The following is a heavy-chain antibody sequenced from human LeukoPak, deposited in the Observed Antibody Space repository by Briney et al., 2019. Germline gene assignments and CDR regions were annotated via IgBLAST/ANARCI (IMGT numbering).Heavy chain of an antibody. J-gene: IGHJ6*02. CDR1: GGSITSYY. CDR2: IFYSGTT. CDR3: ARQILGMDV. Sequence: SETLSLTCTVSGGSITSYYWTWIRQPPGKGLEYIGFIFYSGTTNYNPSLKSRVTISLDTSKNQFSLRLTSVTAADTAVYYCARQILGMDVWGQGTTITVSS. D-gene: IGHD2/OR15-2a*01. V-gene: IGHV4-59*01.